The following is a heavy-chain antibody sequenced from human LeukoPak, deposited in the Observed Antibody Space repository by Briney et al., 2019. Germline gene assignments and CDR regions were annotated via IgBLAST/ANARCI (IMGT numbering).Heavy chain of an antibody. CDR1: KFNISYNY. CDR3: AKDPYGDYVLRWFDP. V-gene: IGHV3-23*01. D-gene: IGHD4-17*01. Sequence: GGSLRLSCAASKFNISYNYMSWVRQAPGKGLEWVSAISGSGGSTYYADSVKGRFTISRDNSKNTLYLQMNSLRAEDTAVYYCAKDPYGDYVLRWFDPWGQGTLVTVSS. J-gene: IGHJ5*02. CDR2: ISGSGGST.